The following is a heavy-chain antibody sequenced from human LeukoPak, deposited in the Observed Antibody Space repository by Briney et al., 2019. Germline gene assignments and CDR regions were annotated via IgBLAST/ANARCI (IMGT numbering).Heavy chain of an antibody. CDR1: GFTVSSSS. V-gene: IGHV3-66*01. CDR3: ARGQEQFSSPWQWGPRRKNFYYYGVDV. J-gene: IGHJ6*02. Sequence: GGSLRLFCAASGFTVSSSSMNWVRLGPGKGLEWVSVISSDGNTYYADSVKGRFTISRDNSRNTLSLQMHGLRADDTAVYYCARGQEQFSSPWQWGPRRKNFYYYGVDVWGQGTTVTVSS. CDR2: ISSDGNT. D-gene: IGHD6-19*01.